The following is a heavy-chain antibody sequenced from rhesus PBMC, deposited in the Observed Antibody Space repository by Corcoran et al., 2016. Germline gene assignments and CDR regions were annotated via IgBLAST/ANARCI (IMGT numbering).Heavy chain of an antibody. D-gene: IGHD4-35*01. V-gene: IGHV3-30*02. CDR2: IKRKDDGATT. Sequence: GESGAGLVQPGGSLRLSCAASGLTFSNSWMTWVRQAPGKGLAWVARIKRKDDGATTDYAASVKGRFTISRDDAKKILYLQMNTLKTEDTAVYYCTTVGTVTFFDYWGQGVLVTVSS. CDR1: GLTFSNSW. J-gene: IGHJ4*01. CDR3: TTVGTVTFFDY.